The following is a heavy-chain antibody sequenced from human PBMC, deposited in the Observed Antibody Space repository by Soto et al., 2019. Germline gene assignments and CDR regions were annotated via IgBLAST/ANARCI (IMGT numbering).Heavy chain of an antibody. D-gene: IGHD2-15*01. CDR3: SGVGGYYADYPSFDY. J-gene: IGHJ4*02. CDR2: IYYSGST. Sequence: PSETLSLTCIVSGSSISPYYWTWIRQPPGKGLEWIGNIYYSGSTNYNPSLKRRVSISVGTSKKQFSLKLTSVSAADTAVYYCSGVGGYYADYPSFDYWGQGTRVTVSS. V-gene: IGHV4-59*01. CDR1: GSSISPYY.